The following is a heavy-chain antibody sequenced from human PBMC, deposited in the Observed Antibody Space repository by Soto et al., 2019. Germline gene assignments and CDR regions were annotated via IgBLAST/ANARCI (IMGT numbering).Heavy chain of an antibody. CDR1: GYTFTGYY. V-gene: IGHV1-2*04. CDR3: ARGGPTYCSGGSCYHSPYNWFDP. CDR2: INPNSGGT. D-gene: IGHD2-15*01. J-gene: IGHJ5*02. Sequence: ASVKVSCKASGYTFTGYYMHWVRQAPGQGLERMGWINPNSGGTNYAQKFQGWVTMTRDTSISTAYMELSRLRSDDTAVYYCARGGPTYCSGGSCYHSPYNWFDPWGQGTLVTVSS.